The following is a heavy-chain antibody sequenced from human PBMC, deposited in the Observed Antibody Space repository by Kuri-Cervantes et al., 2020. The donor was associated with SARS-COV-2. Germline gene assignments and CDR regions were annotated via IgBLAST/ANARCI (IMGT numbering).Heavy chain of an antibody. CDR1: GYTFTSYG. D-gene: IGHD7-27*01. V-gene: IGHV1-18*01. CDR3: ARVTGGLGVGGFDI. Sequence: ASVKVSCKASGYTFTSYGISWVRQAPGQGLEWMGWISAYNGNTNYAQKLQGRDTMTTDTSTSTAYMELRSLRSDDTAVYYCARVTGGLGVGGFDIWGQGTMVTVSS. J-gene: IGHJ3*02. CDR2: ISAYNGNT.